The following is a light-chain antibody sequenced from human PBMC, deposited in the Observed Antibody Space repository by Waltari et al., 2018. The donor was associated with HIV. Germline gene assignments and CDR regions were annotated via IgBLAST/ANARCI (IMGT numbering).Light chain of an antibody. Sequence: QSALTQPASVSGSPGQSITISCTGTSSDVGGYNYVSWYQQHPGKAPKHMIYEVSNRTSGVSNRFSGSKSGNTASLTISGLQAEDEADYYCSSYTSSSTPYVFGTGAKVTVL. CDR1: SSDVGGYNY. CDR3: SSYTSSSTPYV. CDR2: EVS. J-gene: IGLJ1*01. V-gene: IGLV2-14*01.